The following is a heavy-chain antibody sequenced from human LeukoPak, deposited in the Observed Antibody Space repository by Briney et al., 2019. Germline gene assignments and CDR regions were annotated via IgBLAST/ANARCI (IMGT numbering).Heavy chain of an antibody. CDR1: GFTFSNHG. J-gene: IGHJ6*02. V-gene: IGHV3-30*18. D-gene: IGHD3-10*01. Sequence: GGSLRLSCAASGFTFSNHGMHWVRQAPGKGLEWVAVISYDGTNKYYAESVEGRFTVSRDISKSTLLLQINSLRPEDTAIYYGAKSQSLPPHYYFGMDVWGQGTTVTVSS. CDR3: AKSQSLPPHYYFGMDV. CDR2: ISYDGTNK.